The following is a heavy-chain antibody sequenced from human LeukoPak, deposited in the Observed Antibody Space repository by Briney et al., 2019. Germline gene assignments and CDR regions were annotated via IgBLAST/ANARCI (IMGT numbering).Heavy chain of an antibody. V-gene: IGHV4-38-2*01. CDR3: ARNDSSGYFDY. CDR2: IYHSGST. J-gene: IGHJ4*02. CDR1: GYSISSGHY. D-gene: IGHD3-22*01. Sequence: SETLSLTCAVSGYSISSGHYWGWIRQPPGKGLEWIGGIYHSGSTSYNPSLKSRVTISVDTSKNQFSLKLNSVTAADTAVYYCARNDSSGYFDYWGQGTLVTVFS.